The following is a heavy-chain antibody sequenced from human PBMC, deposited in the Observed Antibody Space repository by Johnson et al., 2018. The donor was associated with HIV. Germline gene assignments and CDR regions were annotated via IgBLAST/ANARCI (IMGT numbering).Heavy chain of an antibody. CDR3: AKDQAVTGRGLYAFDI. CDR2: ISYDGSNK. V-gene: IGHV3-30*18. J-gene: IGHJ3*02. CDR1: GFTFSNFG. Sequence: QVQLVESGGGVVQPGRSLRLSCATSGFTFSNFGMHWVRQAPGKGLEWVAVISYDGSNKYYADSVKGRFTISRDNSKKTLYLQMNSLRAEDTAMYYWAKDQAVTGRGLYAFDIWGQGTMVTVSS. D-gene: IGHD6-19*01.